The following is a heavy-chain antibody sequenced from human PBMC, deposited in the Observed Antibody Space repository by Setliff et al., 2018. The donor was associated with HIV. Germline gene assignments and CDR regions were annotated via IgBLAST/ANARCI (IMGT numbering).Heavy chain of an antibody. J-gene: IGHJ5*02. Sequence: ASVKVSCKASGYTFTSYGISWVRQAPGQGLEWMGWISAYNGNTNYAQKLQGRVTMTTDTSTSTAYMELRSLRSDDTAVYYCARFLAGYCSGGSCHTYSAWGQGTLVTVS. CDR1: GYTFTSYG. CDR2: ISAYNGNT. CDR3: ARFLAGYCSGGSCHTYSA. V-gene: IGHV1-18*01. D-gene: IGHD2-15*01.